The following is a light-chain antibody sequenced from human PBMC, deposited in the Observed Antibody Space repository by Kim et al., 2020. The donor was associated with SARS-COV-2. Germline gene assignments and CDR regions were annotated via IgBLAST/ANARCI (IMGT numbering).Light chain of an antibody. Sequence: RQTATRTCTGNSNNVGNQGAVWLQQLQGHPPKGLSYRNNNRPSGISERLSASRSGNTASLTITGLQPEDEADYYCSAWDSSLSAWVFGGGTQLTVL. V-gene: IGLV10-54*01. CDR1: SNNVGNQG. CDR3: SAWDSSLSAWV. J-gene: IGLJ3*02. CDR2: RNN.